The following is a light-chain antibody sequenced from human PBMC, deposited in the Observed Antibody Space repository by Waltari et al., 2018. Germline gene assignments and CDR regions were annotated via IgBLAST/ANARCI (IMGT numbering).Light chain of an antibody. CDR2: AAS. CDR1: KGISTY. Sequence: IQLTQSPSSLSASVGDRVTITCRSSKGISTYLAWYQQKPGEAPKLLIYAASTLQSGVPSRFSGSGSGTDFTLTISSLQPEDFATYYCQQLYTYPYTFGQGTKLEIK. J-gene: IGKJ2*01. CDR3: QQLYTYPYT. V-gene: IGKV1-9*01.